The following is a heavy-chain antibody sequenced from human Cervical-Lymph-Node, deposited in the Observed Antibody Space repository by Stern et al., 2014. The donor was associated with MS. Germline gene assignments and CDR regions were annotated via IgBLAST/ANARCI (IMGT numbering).Heavy chain of an antibody. D-gene: IGHD2-21*01. CDR1: GFSLSTTGMC. CDR2: LDWDGDK. Sequence: QVTLRESGPALVKPTQTLTLTCTFSGFSLSTTGMCLSWIRQPPGKALEWLALLDWDGDKHYSTALKTSLTISKDTSKNQVVLTMTNMAPLDTATYFCVRAREGYYFDYWGQGIPVTVSS. V-gene: IGHV2-70*01. J-gene: IGHJ4*02. CDR3: VRAREGYYFDY.